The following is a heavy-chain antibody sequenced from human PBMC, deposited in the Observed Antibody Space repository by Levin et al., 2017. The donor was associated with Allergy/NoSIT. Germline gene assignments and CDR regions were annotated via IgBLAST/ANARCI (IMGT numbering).Heavy chain of an antibody. V-gene: IGHV1-2*02. CDR3: ARDKSYRDTGGSYDS. D-gene: IGHD2-8*02. J-gene: IGHJ5*01. CDR1: GYSFSDYY. Sequence: ASVKVSCKASGYSFSDYYIHWVRQAPGQGLEWMGRINPNSGGINYAQTFQGRVTMTRDTSTCSAYMELSRLTSDDTAVYYCARDKSYRDTGGSYDSWGQGTLVTVSS. CDR2: INPNSGGI.